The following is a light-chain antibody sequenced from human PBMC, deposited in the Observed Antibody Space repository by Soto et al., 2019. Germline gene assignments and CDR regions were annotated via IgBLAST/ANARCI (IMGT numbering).Light chain of an antibody. CDR3: AAWDDSRNGYV. Sequence: QSVLTQPPSASGTPGQRVTVSCSGSSSNIGSNSVNWYQQLPGTAPKLLIYSSNQRPSGVPDRISASKSGTSASLAISGLQSEDEADYFCAAWDDSRNGYVFGAGTKVTVL. V-gene: IGLV1-44*01. CDR2: SSN. CDR1: SSNIGSNS. J-gene: IGLJ1*01.